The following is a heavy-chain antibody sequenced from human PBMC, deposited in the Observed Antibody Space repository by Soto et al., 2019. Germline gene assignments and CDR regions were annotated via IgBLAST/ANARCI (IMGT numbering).Heavy chain of an antibody. CDR2: INPSGGST. CDR3: ARVYDFWSGYWATGYYYYGMDV. CDR1: GYTFTSYY. D-gene: IGHD3-3*01. J-gene: IGHJ6*02. Sequence: ASVKVSCKASGYTFTSYYMHWVRQAPGQGLEWMGIINPSGGSTSYAQKFQGRVTMTRDTSTSTVYMELSGLRSEDTAVYYCARVYDFWSGYWATGYYYYGMDVWGQGTTVTVSS. V-gene: IGHV1-46*01.